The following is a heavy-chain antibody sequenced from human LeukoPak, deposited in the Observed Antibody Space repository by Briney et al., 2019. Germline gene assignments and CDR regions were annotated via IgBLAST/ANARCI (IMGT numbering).Heavy chain of an antibody. J-gene: IGHJ4*02. Sequence: ASVKVSCKASGYTFTGYYMHWVRQAPGQGLEWMGWINPNSGGTNYAQKFQGRATMTRDTSISTAYMELSRLRSDDTAVYYCARGLRLLEWLLFDYWGQGTLVTVSS. CDR3: ARGLRLLEWLLFDY. CDR1: GYTFTGYY. D-gene: IGHD3-3*01. CDR2: INPNSGGT. V-gene: IGHV1-2*02.